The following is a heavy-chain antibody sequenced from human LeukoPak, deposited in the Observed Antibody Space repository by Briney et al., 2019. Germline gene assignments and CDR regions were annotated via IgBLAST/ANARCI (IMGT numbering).Heavy chain of an antibody. J-gene: IGHJ4*02. D-gene: IGHD6-13*01. CDR2: IYYSGST. CDR1: GGSITSSTSY. V-gene: IGHV4-39*07. Sequence: SETLSLTCTVSGGSITSSTSYWGWIRQPPGKGLEWIGTIYYSGSTYYNPSLKSRVTISVDRSKNQFSLKLSSVTAADTAVYYCASTYSSSWYPGAPYYFDYWGQGTLVTVSS. CDR3: ASTYSSSWYPGAPYYFDY.